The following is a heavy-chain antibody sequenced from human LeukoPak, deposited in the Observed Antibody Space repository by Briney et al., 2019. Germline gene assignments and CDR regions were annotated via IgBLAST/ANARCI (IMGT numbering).Heavy chain of an antibody. V-gene: IGHV4-34*01. J-gene: IGHJ5*02. CDR2: INHSGST. CDR3: ARGPKNRGYSYKNWFDP. D-gene: IGHD5-18*01. Sequence: PSETLSLTCAVYGGSFSGYYWSWIRQPPGKGLEWIGEINHSGSTNYNPSPKSRVTISVDTSKNQFSLKLSSVTAADTAVYYCARGPKNRGYSYKNWFDPWGQGTLVTVSS. CDR1: GGSFSGYY.